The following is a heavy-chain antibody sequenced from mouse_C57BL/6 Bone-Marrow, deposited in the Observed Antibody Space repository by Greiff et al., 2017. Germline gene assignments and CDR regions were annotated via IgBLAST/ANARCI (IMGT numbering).Heavy chain of an antibody. J-gene: IGHJ3*01. CDR1: GYTFTSYW. Sequence: VQLQQPGAELVRPGTSVKLSCKASGYTFTSYWMHWVKQRPGQGLEWIGVIDPSDSYTNYNQKFKGKATLTVDTSSSTAYMQLSSLTSEDSAVYYCARGSYGSSPYWGQGTLVTVSA. D-gene: IGHD1-1*01. CDR3: ARGSYGSSPY. CDR2: IDPSDSYT. V-gene: IGHV1-59*01.